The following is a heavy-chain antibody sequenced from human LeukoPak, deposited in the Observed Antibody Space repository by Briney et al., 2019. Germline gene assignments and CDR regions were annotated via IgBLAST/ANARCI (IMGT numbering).Heavy chain of an antibody. J-gene: IGHJ1*01. CDR2: IHTETGNP. CDR3: ARVRNYENTGPRPHFQH. Sequence: ASVKVSCKASGYIFPSYGISWVRQAPGQGLEWMGWIHTETGNPTYAQAFTGRFVFSLDTSVSTAYLQISSLQAEDTAVYYCARVRNYENTGPRPHFQHWGQGTLVTVSS. CDR1: GYIFPSYG. V-gene: IGHV7-4-1*02. D-gene: IGHD3-22*01.